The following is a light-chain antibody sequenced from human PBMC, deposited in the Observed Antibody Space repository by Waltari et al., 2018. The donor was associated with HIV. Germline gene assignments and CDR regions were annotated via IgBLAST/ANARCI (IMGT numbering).Light chain of an antibody. V-gene: IGLV3-21*02. Sequence: SYVLTQPPSVSVAPGQTARITCGGNNSGSNSVHWDQQKPGQAPVLVVYDDSDRPSGIPERFSGSNSGNTATLTISRVEAGDEADYHCQVWDSSSDHVLFGGGTKVTVL. CDR1: NSGSNS. CDR2: DDS. CDR3: QVWDSSSDHVL. J-gene: IGLJ2*01.